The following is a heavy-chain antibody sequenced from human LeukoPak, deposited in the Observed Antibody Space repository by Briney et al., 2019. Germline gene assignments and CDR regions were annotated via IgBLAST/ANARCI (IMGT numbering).Heavy chain of an antibody. CDR1: GGSISSYY. J-gene: IGHJ3*02. D-gene: IGHD1-26*01. V-gene: IGHV4-59*12. CDR3: ARDPTSSWETAFDM. CDR2: IYYSGST. Sequence: SETLSLTCTVSGGSISSYYWSWIRQPPGKGLEWIGYIYYSGSTNYNPSLKSRVTISVDTSKNQFSLKLSSVTAADTAVYYCARDPTSSWETAFDMWGQGTMVTVSS.